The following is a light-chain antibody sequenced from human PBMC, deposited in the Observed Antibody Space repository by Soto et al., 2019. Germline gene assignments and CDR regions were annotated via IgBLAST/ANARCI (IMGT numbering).Light chain of an antibody. CDR1: QTSDST. Sequence: EIVMTQSPATLSLSPGERSTLSFRSSQTSDSTLAWYQRKPGQAPRLLIYDASTRATGVPARFSGSGSGTDFTLTISCLQSEDFATYYCQQYYSYPWTFGQGTKVDIK. J-gene: IGKJ1*01. CDR3: QQYYSYPWT. CDR2: DAS. V-gene: IGKV3-15*01.